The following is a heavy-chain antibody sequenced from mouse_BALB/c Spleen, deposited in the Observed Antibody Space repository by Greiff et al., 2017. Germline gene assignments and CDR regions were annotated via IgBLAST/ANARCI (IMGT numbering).Heavy chain of an antibody. D-gene: IGHD1-1*01. CDR1: GYSITSGYY. CDR2: ISYDGSN. J-gene: IGHJ2*01. CDR3: ARGYYYGSSPDY. V-gene: IGHV3-6*02. Sequence: EVQLQQSGPGLVKPSQSLSLTCSVTGYSITSGYYWNWIRQFPGNKLEWMGYISYDGSNNYNPSLKNRISITRDTSKNQFFLKLNSVTTEDTATYYCARGYYYGSSPDYWGQGTTLTVSS.